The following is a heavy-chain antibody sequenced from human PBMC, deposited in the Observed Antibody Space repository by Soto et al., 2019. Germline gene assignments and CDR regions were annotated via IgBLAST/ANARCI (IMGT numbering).Heavy chain of an antibody. V-gene: IGHV4-59*08. CDR1: GGSISSYY. CDR3: AKTSHQYYDFWSGYYRKGDYYGFDY. D-gene: IGHD3-3*01. CDR2: IYYSGST. J-gene: IGHJ4*02. Sequence: SETLSLTCTVSGGSISSYYWSWIRQPPGKGLEWIGYIYYSGSTNYNPSLKSRVTISVDTSKNQFSLKLSSVTAADTAVYYCAKTSHQYYDFWSGYYRKGDYYGFDYWGQGTLVTVSS.